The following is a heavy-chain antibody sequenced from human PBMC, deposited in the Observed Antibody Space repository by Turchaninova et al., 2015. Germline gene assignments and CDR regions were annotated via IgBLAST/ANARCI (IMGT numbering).Heavy chain of an antibody. Sequence: QVQLVESGGGGVQPGGSLRLPGAGSGFIFSSYSYLCVRQAPGKGLEWVAFIRHDGTDKYYADSVKGRFTISRDNSKNTLYSNSLRVEDTAVYYCTRDFSWGSDYWGQGTPVTVSS. CDR2: IRHDGTDK. V-gene: IGHV3-30*02. CDR1: GFIFSSYS. J-gene: IGHJ4*02. CDR3: TRDFSWGSDY. D-gene: IGHD3-16*01.